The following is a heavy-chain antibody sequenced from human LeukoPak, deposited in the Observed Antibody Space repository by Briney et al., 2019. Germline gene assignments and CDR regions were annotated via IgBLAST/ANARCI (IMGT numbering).Heavy chain of an antibody. J-gene: IGHJ4*02. CDR1: GGSISNYY. CDR2: IYYSGST. V-gene: IGHV4-59*12. CDR3: ARDGGTLYDSSGYYDY. D-gene: IGHD3-22*01. Sequence: SETLSLTCTVSGGSISNYYWSCIRQPPGKGLEWIGYIYYSGSTYYNPSLKSRVTISVDTSKNQFSLKLSSVTAADTAVYYCARDGGTLYDSSGYYDYWGQGTLVTVSS.